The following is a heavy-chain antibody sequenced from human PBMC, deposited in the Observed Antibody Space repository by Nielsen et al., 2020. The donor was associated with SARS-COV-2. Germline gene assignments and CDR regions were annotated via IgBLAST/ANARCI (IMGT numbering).Heavy chain of an antibody. V-gene: IGHV3-53*01. Sequence: VRQAPGKGLEWVSVIYSGGSTYYADSVKGRFTISRDNSKNTLYLQMNSLRAEDTAVYYCAKGFQAVDTAMGVNYYYGMDVWGQGTTVTVSS. D-gene: IGHD5-18*01. CDR2: IYSGGST. CDR3: AKGFQAVDTAMGVNYYYGMDV. J-gene: IGHJ6*02.